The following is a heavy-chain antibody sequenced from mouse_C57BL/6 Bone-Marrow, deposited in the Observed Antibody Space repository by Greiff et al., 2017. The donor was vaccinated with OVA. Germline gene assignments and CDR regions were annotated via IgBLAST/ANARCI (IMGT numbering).Heavy chain of an antibody. CDR1: GYTFTSYW. CDR2: IYPGSGST. J-gene: IGHJ2*01. V-gene: IGHV1-55*01. CDR3: AREDLGYYYGSSYVGY. Sequence: QVQLQQPGAELVKPGASVKMSCKASGYTFTSYWITWVKQRPGQGLEWIGDIYPGSGSTNYNEKFKSKATLTVDTSSSTAYMQLSSLTSEDSAVYYCAREDLGYYYGSSYVGYWGKGTTLTVSS. D-gene: IGHD1-1*01.